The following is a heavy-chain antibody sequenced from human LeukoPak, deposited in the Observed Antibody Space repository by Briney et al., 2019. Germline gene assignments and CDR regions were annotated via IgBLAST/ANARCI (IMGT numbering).Heavy chain of an antibody. CDR1: GFSFSSYT. D-gene: IGHD3-3*01. V-gene: IGHV3-21*01. CDR3: ARERSGSNDY. CDR2: ISSSSSYI. J-gene: IGHJ4*02. Sequence: GGSLRLSCAASGFSFSSYTMNWVRQAPGKGLEWVSSISSSSSYIYYADSVKGRFTISRDNAKNSLYLQMNSLRAEDTAVYYCARERSGSNDYWGQGTLVTVSS.